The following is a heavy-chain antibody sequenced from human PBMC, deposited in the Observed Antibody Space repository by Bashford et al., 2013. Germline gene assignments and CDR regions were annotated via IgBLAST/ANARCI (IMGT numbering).Heavy chain of an antibody. Sequence: SETLSLTCSVSGGSISSYFWNWIRQPHGKGLEWIGYIYYTGITNYNPSLKSRVTISVDTSKNQFSLRLSSVTAADTAVYYCARAELLNSYDDYAWGSYRPWNWFDPWGQGTLVTVSS. CDR2: IYYTGIT. J-gene: IGHJ5*02. CDR1: GGSISSYF. V-gene: IGHV4-59*01. CDR3: ARAELLNSYDDYAWGSYRPWNWFDP. D-gene: IGHD3-16*02.